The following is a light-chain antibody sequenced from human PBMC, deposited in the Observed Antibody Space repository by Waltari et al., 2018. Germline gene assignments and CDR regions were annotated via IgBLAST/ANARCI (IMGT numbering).Light chain of an antibody. CDR3: GAWDSSLGVGV. J-gene: IGLJ3*02. Sequence: QSVLTQPPSVSAAPGQKVSISCSGSTPNIGNNYVSWYQQFPGTAPKLLIYEEYRRPSGIPDRFSGSKSGASATLDITGLQTGDEADYYCGAWDSSLGVGVLGGGTRVTVL. V-gene: IGLV1-51*01. CDR1: TPNIGNNY. CDR2: EEY.